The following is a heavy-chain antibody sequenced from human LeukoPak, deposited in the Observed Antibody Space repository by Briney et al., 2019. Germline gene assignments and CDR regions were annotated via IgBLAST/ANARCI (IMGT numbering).Heavy chain of an antibody. CDR1: GFVFSSYW. V-gene: IGHV3-7*03. Sequence: GGSLRLSCAASGFVFSSYWMTWVRQAPGEGLEWVASINEGGSRRYYVDSVKGRFTISRDNAQKSLYLEMDSLRADDTAVYYWARAVTSTEGYWGQGTLVTVSS. CDR3: ARAVTSTEGY. D-gene: IGHD4-17*01. J-gene: IGHJ4*02. CDR2: INEGGSRR.